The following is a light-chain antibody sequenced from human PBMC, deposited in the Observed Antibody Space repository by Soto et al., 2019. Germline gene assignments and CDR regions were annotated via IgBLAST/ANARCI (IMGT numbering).Light chain of an antibody. CDR3: QQYNSYSRT. CDR2: DAS. V-gene: IGKV1-5*01. Sequence: IQMTQSPSTLSASVGVRVTITCRASQSISSWLAWYQQKPGKAPKLLIYDASSLESGVPSRFSGSGSGTEFTLTISSLQPDDFATYYCQQYNSYSRTFGQGTRLEIK. J-gene: IGKJ5*01. CDR1: QSISSW.